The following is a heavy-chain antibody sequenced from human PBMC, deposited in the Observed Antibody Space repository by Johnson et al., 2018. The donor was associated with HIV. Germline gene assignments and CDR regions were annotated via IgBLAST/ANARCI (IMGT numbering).Heavy chain of an antibody. J-gene: IGHJ3*02. V-gene: IGHV3-30*03. CDR3: ARAIDQGYSSGWSSDVYDI. Sequence: QVQLVESGGGVVRPVGSLRLSCAASGFTFDDYGMNWVRQAPGKGLEWVAVISYDGSNKYYADSVKGRFTISRDNSKNTLYLQMNSLRAEDTAVYYCARAIDQGYSSGWSSDVYDIWGQGTMVTVSA. CDR1: GFTFDDYG. CDR2: ISYDGSNK. D-gene: IGHD6-19*01.